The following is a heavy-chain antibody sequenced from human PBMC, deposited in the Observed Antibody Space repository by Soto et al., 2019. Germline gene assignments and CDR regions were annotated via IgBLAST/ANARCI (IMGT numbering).Heavy chain of an antibody. J-gene: IGHJ4*02. D-gene: IGHD3-3*01. CDR3: AKDRQYDFWSGYYKY. CDR2: ISGSGGST. V-gene: IGHV3-23*01. Sequence: PWWSLRLSCSASVFTFSSYAMSWFRQAPGKGLEWVSAISGSGGSTYYADSVKGRFTISRDNSKNTLYLQMNSLRAEDTAVYYCAKDRQYDFWSGYYKYWGQGTLVTVSS. CDR1: VFTFSSYA.